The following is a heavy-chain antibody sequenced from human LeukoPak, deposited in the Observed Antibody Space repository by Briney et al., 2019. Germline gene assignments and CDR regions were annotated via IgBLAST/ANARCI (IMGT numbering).Heavy chain of an antibody. CDR1: GGSISSYY. CDR2: IYYSGST. CDR3: ARLEMATLYGMDV. J-gene: IGHJ6*02. Sequence: SETLSLTCTVSGGSISSYYWSWIRQPPGKGLEWIGYIYYSGSTNYNPSLKSQVTISVDTSKNQFSLKLSSVTAADTAVYYCARLEMATLYGMDVWGQGTTVTVSS. V-gene: IGHV4-59*08. D-gene: IGHD5-24*01.